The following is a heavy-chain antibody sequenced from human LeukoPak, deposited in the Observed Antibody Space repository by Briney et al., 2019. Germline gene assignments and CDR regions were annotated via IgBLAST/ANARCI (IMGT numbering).Heavy chain of an antibody. V-gene: IGHV4-34*01. Sequence: PSETLSLTCAVYGGSFSGYYWSRLRQPPGKGLEWIGEINHSGSTNYNPSLKSRVTISVDTSKNQFSLKLSSVTAADTAVYYCARVNTAMVRPFDYWGQGTLVTVSS. CDR3: ARVNTAMVRPFDY. CDR1: GGSFSGYY. CDR2: INHSGST. D-gene: IGHD5-18*01. J-gene: IGHJ4*02.